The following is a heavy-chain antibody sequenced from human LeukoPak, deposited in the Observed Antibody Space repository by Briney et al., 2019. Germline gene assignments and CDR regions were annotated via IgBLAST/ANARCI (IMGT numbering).Heavy chain of an antibody. Sequence: ASETLSLTCSVSGYSISSGYNWGWIRQPPGKGQEWIGSTHHNGPTFYHPSLKSRVTISVDTSLNQVSLNLNSVTAADTAVYYCAREQWGSTFPDYWGQGVQVIVSS. CDR1: GYSISSGYN. D-gene: IGHD1-26*01. CDR2: THHNGPT. V-gene: IGHV4-38-2*02. CDR3: AREQWGSTFPDY. J-gene: IGHJ4*02.